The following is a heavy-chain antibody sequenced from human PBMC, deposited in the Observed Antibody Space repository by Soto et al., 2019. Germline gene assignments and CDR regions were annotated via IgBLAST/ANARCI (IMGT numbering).Heavy chain of an antibody. V-gene: IGHV4-59*01. CDR2: IYYSGST. Sequence: SETLSLTCTVSGGSISSYYWSWIRQPPGKGLEWIGYIYYSGSTNYNPSLKSRVTISVDTSKNQFSLKLSSVTAADTAVYYCARGMRGYSYGQYYFDYWGQGTLVTGSS. J-gene: IGHJ4*02. CDR1: GGSISSYY. CDR3: ARGMRGYSYGQYYFDY. D-gene: IGHD5-18*01.